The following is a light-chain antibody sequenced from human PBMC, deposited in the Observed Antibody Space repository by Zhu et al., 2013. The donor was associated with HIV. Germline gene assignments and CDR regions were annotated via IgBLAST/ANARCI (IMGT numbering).Light chain of an antibody. CDR2: EGS. Sequence: QSALTQPASVSGSPGQSITISCTGTSSDVGSYNLVSWYQQHPGKAPKLIIFEGSKRPSGVPDRFSGSKSGTSASLAISGLQSEHEADYYCAAWDDSLSGRVFGGGTKLTVL. V-gene: IGLV2-14*02. J-gene: IGLJ3*02. CDR3: AAWDDSLSGRV. CDR1: SSDVGSYNL.